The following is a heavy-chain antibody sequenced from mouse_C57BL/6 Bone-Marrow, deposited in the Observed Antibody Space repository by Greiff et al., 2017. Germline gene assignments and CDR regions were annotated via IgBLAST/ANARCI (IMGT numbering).Heavy chain of an antibody. Sequence: QVQLQQPGAELVKPGASVKMSCKASGYTFTSYWITWVKQRPGQGLEWIGDIYPGSGSTSYNEKFKSKATLTVDTSSSTAYMQLSSLTSEDSAVYYCARDYGSSYVNYYAMDYWGQGTSVTVSS. CDR3: ARDYGSSYVNYYAMDY. D-gene: IGHD1-1*01. V-gene: IGHV1-55*01. CDR1: GYTFTSYW. CDR2: IYPGSGST. J-gene: IGHJ4*01.